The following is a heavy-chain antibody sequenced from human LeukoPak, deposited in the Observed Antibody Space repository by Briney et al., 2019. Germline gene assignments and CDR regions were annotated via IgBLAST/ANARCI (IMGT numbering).Heavy chain of an antibody. D-gene: IGHD1-26*01. V-gene: IGHV3-53*01. Sequence: QAGGSLRLSCAASGFTVSTNDMSWVRQAPGKGLECVSIIYSSGSTYYADSVKGRFTISRDNAKNSLYLQMNSLRAEDTAVYYCARDLRGLPWGIWGQGTMVTVSS. CDR3: ARDLRGLPWGI. CDR2: IYSSGST. J-gene: IGHJ3*02. CDR1: GFTVSTND.